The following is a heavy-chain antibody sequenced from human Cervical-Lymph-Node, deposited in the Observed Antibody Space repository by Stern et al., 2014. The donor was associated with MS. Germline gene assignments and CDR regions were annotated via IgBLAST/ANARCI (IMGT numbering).Heavy chain of an antibody. CDR3: ARRGMDV. Sequence: VQLVQSGAEVKKPGESLTISCKGFGYSFNIYWIAWVRQRPGKGLEWMGIIYPDDSDTGYSPSCQGQVTFSVDKSISTAYLQWSSLKPSDTATYFCARRGMDVWGQGTSVTVSS. CDR2: IYPDDSDT. CDR1: GYSFNIYW. V-gene: IGHV5-51*01. J-gene: IGHJ6*02.